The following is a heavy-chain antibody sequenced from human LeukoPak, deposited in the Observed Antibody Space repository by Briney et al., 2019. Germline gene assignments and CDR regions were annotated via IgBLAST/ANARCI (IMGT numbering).Heavy chain of an antibody. CDR1: GFTFSSYS. V-gene: IGHV3-21*01. CDR3: ARADSGYPDY. Sequence: GGSLRLSCAASGFTFSSYSMNWVRQAPGKGLEWVSSISSSSSYIYYADSVKGRFTISRDNARNSLYLQMNSLRAEDTAVYYCARADSGYPDYWGQGTLVTVSS. J-gene: IGHJ4*02. CDR2: ISSSSSYI. D-gene: IGHD5-12*01.